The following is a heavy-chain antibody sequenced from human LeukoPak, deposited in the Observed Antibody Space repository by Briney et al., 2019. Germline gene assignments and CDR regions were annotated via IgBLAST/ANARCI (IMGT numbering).Heavy chain of an antibody. CDR2: INPSGGST. CDR3: ARDTRRFVGALYFDY. Sequence: GASVNVSCKASGYTFTSYYMHWVRQAPGQGLEWMGIINPSGGSTSYAQKFQGRVTMTRDTSTSTVYMELSSLRSEDTAVYYCARDTRRFVGALYFDYWGQGTLVTVSS. D-gene: IGHD1-26*01. V-gene: IGHV1-46*01. J-gene: IGHJ4*02. CDR1: GYTFTSYY.